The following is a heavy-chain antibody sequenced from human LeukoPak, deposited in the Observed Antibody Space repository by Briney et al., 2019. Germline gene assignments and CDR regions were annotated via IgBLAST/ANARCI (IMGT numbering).Heavy chain of an antibody. V-gene: IGHV4-34*01. CDR2: INHSGST. D-gene: IGHD3-22*01. CDR3: ARGRGSGSDY. J-gene: IGHJ4*02. Sequence: SETLSLTCAVYGGSFSGYCWSWIRQPPGKGLEWIGEINHSGSTNYNPSLKSRVTISVDTSKNQFSLKLSSVTAADTAVYYCARGRGSGSDYWGQGTLVTVSS. CDR1: GGSFSGYC.